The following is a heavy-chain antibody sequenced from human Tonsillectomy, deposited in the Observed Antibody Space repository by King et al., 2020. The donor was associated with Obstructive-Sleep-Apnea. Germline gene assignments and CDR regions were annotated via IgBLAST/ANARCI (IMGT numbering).Heavy chain of an antibody. Sequence: TLKESGPTLVKPTQTLTLTCTFSVFSLSTSGVGVGWIRQAPVKALEWLALSYWDDDKRYSPSLKSRLPITKDTSENQVVRTITNMDPVETATYYCAHRSSGGPSGFDYWGQGTLVTVSS. J-gene: IGHJ4*02. CDR1: VFSLSTSGVG. CDR3: AHRSSGGPSGFDY. V-gene: IGHV2-5*02. D-gene: IGHD6-19*01. CDR2: SYWDDDK.